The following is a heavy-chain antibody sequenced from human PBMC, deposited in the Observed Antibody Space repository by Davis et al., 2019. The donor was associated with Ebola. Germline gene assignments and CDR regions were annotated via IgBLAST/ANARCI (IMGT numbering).Heavy chain of an antibody. V-gene: IGHV1-18*01. CDR3: ARDRYYYDSSGYYYLYL. Sequence: VKVSCKASGYTFTSYGISWVRQAPGQGLEWMGWISAYNGNTNYAQKLQGRVTMTTDTSTSTAYIELRSLRSDDTAVYYCARDRYYYDSSGYYYLYLWGRGTLVTVSS. J-gene: IGHJ2*01. D-gene: IGHD3-22*01. CDR1: GYTFTSYG. CDR2: ISAYNGNT.